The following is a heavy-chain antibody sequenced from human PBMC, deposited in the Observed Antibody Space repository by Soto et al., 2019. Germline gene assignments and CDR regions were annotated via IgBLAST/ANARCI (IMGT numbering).Heavy chain of an antibody. CDR2: ISGGGGST. Sequence: SGGSLRLSCAASGFTFSSYAMSWVRQAPGKGPEWVSAISGGGGSTYYADSVKGRFTISRDNSKNTLYLQMNSLRAEDTAVYYCAKGPTEWLPGNWFDPWGQGTLVTVSS. D-gene: IGHD3-3*01. J-gene: IGHJ5*02. CDR1: GFTFSSYA. V-gene: IGHV3-23*01. CDR3: AKGPTEWLPGNWFDP.